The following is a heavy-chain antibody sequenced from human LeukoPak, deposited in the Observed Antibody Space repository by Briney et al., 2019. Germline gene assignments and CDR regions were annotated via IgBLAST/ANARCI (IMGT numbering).Heavy chain of an antibody. Sequence: GGSLRLSCAASGFTFSDYYMSWIRQAPGKGLEWVSYISSSGSTIYYADSVKGRFTISRDNAKNSLYLQMNSLRAEDTAVYYCARDQVVVTAPGGYYYGMDVWGQGTTVTVSS. D-gene: IGHD2-21*02. J-gene: IGHJ6*02. CDR3: ARDQVVVTAPGGYYYGMDV. CDR1: GFTFSDYY. CDR2: ISSSGSTI. V-gene: IGHV3-11*01.